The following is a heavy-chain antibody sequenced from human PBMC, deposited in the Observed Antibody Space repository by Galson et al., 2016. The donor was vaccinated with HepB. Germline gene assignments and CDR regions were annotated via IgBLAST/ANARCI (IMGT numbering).Heavy chain of an antibody. CDR3: AKDISTSSFVVVVTAADY. V-gene: IGHV3-23*01. J-gene: IGHJ4*02. D-gene: IGHD2-15*01. CDR2: ISGRGGGT. Sequence: SLRLSCAASGFTFSTYAMSWVRQAPGKGLEWLSGISGRGGGTYHADSVKGRFTISRDNSKNTLYLQMNSLRAEDAAIYYCAKDISTSSFVVVVTAADYWGQGTLVTVSS. CDR1: GFTFSTYA.